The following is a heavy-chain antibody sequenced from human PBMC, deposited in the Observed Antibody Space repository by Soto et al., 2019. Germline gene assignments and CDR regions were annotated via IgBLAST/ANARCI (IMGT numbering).Heavy chain of an antibody. CDR3: ARVIMIFGVANLGSYFDY. CDR2: ISPSNGQT. Sequence: QAQLVQSGTEVKKPGASVKVSCKASGYTFSNFGLSWVRQAPGQGLEWMGWISPSNGQTIYAQNFHGRVTMTTDTPTATAHMELRSLISDDTAVYYCARVIMIFGVANLGSYFDYWGQGTRVTVSA. V-gene: IGHV1-18*01. J-gene: IGHJ4*02. CDR1: GYTFSNFG. D-gene: IGHD3-3*01.